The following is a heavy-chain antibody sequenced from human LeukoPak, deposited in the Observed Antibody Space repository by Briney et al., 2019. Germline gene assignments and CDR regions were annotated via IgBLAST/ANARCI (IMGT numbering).Heavy chain of an antibody. J-gene: IGHJ6*02. D-gene: IGHD3-3*01. Sequence: TPSETLSLTCTVSGGSVSSGSYYGRWIRQPPGKGLEGIGYIYYSGSTNYNPSLKSRVTISVDTSKNQFSLKLSSVTAADTAVYYCARDHDFWSGYLGYYYYGMDGWGQGTTGTVSS. CDR3: ARDHDFWSGYLGYYYYGMDG. CDR2: IYYSGST. CDR1: GGSVSSGSYY. V-gene: IGHV4-61*01.